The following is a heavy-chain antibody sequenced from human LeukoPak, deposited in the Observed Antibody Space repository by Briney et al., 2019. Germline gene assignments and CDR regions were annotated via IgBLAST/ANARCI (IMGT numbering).Heavy chain of an antibody. V-gene: IGHV4-59*01. CDR3: ARLTLFSDSSGYYYPAFDS. CDR2: IYYSGST. CDR1: GGSISSYY. J-gene: IGHJ4*02. D-gene: IGHD3-22*01. Sequence: SETLSLTCAVSGGSISSYYWSWIRQPPGKGLECMGYIYYSGSTNYNPSLKSRVTISVDTSKNQFSLKLSSVTAADTAVYYCARLTLFSDSSGYYYPAFDSWGQGTLVTVSS.